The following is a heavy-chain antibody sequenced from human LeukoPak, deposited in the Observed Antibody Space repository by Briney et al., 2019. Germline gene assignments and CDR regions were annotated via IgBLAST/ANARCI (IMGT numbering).Heavy chain of an antibody. Sequence: ESGPTLVKPTQTLTLTCTFSGFSLRTSGVGVGWIRQPPGKALEWLALIYWDDDKRYSPSLKSRLTITKDTSKNQVVLTMTNMDPVDTATYYCAHSGNTMVRGDIGDYWGQGTLVTVSS. V-gene: IGHV2-5*02. CDR2: IYWDDDK. J-gene: IGHJ4*02. CDR3: AHSGNTMVRGDIGDY. CDR1: GFSLRTSGVG. D-gene: IGHD3-10*01.